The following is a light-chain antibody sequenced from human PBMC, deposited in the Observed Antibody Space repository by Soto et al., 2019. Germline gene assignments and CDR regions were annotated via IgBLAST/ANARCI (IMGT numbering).Light chain of an antibody. CDR1: SSNIGSNT. V-gene: IGLV1-44*01. CDR3: AAWDDSLNGLTWV. J-gene: IGLJ3*02. Sequence: QSVLTQPPSASGTPGQRVTISCSGSSSNIGSNTVNWYQQLPGTAPKRLIYSNTQRPSGVPDRFSCNKSGTSASLAISGLQSEDVAHYYCAAWDDSLNGLTWVFGGGTKLT. CDR2: SNT.